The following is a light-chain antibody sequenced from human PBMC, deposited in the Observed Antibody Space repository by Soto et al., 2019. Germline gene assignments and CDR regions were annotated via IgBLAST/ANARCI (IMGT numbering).Light chain of an antibody. CDR3: QQYGRSRWT. CDR1: QSVSSTY. J-gene: IGKJ1*01. V-gene: IGKV3-20*01. CDR2: AAS. Sequence: EIVLTQSPGTLSLSPGQRATLSCRASQSVSSTYLAWYQQKPGQAPRLLIYAASSRATGIPDRFSGSGSGTDFTLTISRLEREDFAVYYCQQYGRSRWTFGQGTKVEIK.